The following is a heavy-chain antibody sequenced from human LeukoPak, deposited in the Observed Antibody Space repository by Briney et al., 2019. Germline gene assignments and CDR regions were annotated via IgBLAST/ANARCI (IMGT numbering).Heavy chain of an antibody. Sequence: PGGALRLSCAASGFTFTCWAMSWVRQAPGKGLEWVSGISGSGGSTYYADSVKGRFTTSRDNSKNTVFLQMNSLRAEDTAVYYCAKDRGTVSPHDWGQGTLVPVSS. CDR1: GFTFTCWA. CDR2: ISGSGGST. CDR3: AKDRGTVSPHD. J-gene: IGHJ4*02. D-gene: IGHD3-10*01. V-gene: IGHV3-23*01.